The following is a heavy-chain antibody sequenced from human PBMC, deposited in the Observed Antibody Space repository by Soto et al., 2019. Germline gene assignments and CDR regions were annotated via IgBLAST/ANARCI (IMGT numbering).Heavy chain of an antibody. Sequence: FLRLSCAASGFTFSSYGIHWVRQAPGKGLEWVALISFDGTDKYYADSVQGRFTVSRDNFRTMVYLQMDSLRTEDTAVYHCVKERYAQLWLEDYGMDVWGQGTTVTVSS. V-gene: IGHV3-30*18. CDR1: GFTFSSYG. J-gene: IGHJ6*02. D-gene: IGHD5-18*01. CDR2: ISFDGTDK. CDR3: VKERYAQLWLEDYGMDV.